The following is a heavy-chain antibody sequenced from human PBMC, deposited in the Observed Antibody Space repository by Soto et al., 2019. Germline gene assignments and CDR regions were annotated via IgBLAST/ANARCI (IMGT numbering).Heavy chain of an antibody. D-gene: IGHD3-22*01. CDR2: IHYSGRT. J-gene: IGHJ5*02. Sequence: SETLSLTCAVSGGSITSGACYWTWIRQHPGKGLEWIAYIHYSGRTYYNPSLKSRVTISVDTSNNQFSLKLSSVTAADTAVYYCARYYFDSSGYSNWFDPWGQGTLVTVSS. CDR3: ARYYFDSSGYSNWFDP. V-gene: IGHV4-31*11. CDR1: GGSITSGACY.